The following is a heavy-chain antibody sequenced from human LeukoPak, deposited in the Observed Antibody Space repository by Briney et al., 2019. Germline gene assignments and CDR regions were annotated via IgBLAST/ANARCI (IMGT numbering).Heavy chain of an antibody. D-gene: IGHD2-15*01. CDR1: GYTFTGYY. V-gene: IGHV1-2*02. Sequence: ASVKVSCKASGYTFTGYYMHWVRQAPGQGLEWMGWINPNSGGTNYAQKFQGRVTMTRDTSTSTVYMELSSLRSEDTAVYYCARPGPSENWWPTYGDYYGMDVWGQGTTVTVSS. CDR3: ARPGPSENWWPTYGDYYGMDV. J-gene: IGHJ6*02. CDR2: INPNSGGT.